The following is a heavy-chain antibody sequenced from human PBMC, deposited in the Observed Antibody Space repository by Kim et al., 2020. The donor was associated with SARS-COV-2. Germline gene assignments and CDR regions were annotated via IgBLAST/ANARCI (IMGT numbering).Heavy chain of an antibody. CDR1: GFTFSSYA. D-gene: IGHD2-21*02. Sequence: GGSLRLSCAASGFTFSSYAMHWVRQAPGKGLEWVAVISYDGSNKYYADSVKGRFTISRDNSKNTLYLQMNSLRAEDTAVYYCARAPCGGDCWWFDYWGQGTLVTVSS. J-gene: IGHJ4*02. CDR3: ARAPCGGDCWWFDY. CDR2: ISYDGSNK. V-gene: IGHV3-30-3*01.